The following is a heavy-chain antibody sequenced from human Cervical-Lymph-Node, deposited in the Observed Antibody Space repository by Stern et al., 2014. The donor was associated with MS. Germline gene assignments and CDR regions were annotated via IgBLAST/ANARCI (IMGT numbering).Heavy chain of an antibody. CDR3: ARAGGTYPVDH. J-gene: IGHJ4*02. CDR1: GYTFTNYG. D-gene: IGHD1-26*01. CDR2: ISARTGNT. Sequence: MQLVESGTEVKKPGASVTVSCKASGYTFTNYGITWVRQAPGQGLEWLGWISARTGNTMYAQKLQGRVTMTTDTSTSTAYMELRSLRSDDTAVYYCARAGGTYPVDHWGQGTLVTVPS. V-gene: IGHV1-18*04.